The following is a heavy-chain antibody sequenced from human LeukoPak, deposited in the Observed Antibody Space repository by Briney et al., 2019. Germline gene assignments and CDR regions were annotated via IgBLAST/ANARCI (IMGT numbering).Heavy chain of an antibody. Sequence: PGGSLRLSCAATGFTFSNKAMHWVRQAPGKGLEWVAFIQYDGSNKYDADSVKGRFTISRDNSKNMLFLQMNSLRVEDTAVYYCAKEDGSFDVWGQGTMVTVSP. V-gene: IGHV3-30*02. CDR2: IQYDGSNK. D-gene: IGHD3-10*01. CDR1: GFTFSNKA. CDR3: AKEDGSFDV. J-gene: IGHJ3*01.